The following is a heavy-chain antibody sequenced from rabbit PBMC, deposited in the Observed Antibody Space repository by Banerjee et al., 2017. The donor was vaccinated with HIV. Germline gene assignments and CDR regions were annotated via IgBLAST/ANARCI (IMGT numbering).Heavy chain of an antibody. CDR1: GFSFSSGYY. CDR3: ARDLAGAIGWNFNL. CDR2: IYTGDGNT. Sequence: QSLEESGGDLVQPGGTLTLTCKASGFSFSSGYYMCWVRQAPGKGLEWIACIYTGDGNTYYATWARGRFTISKTSSTTVTLQMTSLTAADTATYFCARDLAGAIGWNFNLWGPGTLVTVS. V-gene: IGHV1S40*01. J-gene: IGHJ4*01. D-gene: IGHD4-1*01.